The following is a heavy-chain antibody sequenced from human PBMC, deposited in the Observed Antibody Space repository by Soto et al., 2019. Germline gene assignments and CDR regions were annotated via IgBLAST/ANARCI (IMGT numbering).Heavy chain of an antibody. V-gene: IGHV1-18*01. CDR3: ARDGDIVVVQAEIPYYGMDV. D-gene: IGHD2-2*01. CDR2: ISAYNGNT. J-gene: IGHJ6*01. Sequence: DSGNVSCKATGYTFPSYGISWVRQARGQGLEWMGWISAYNGNTNYAQKLQGRVTMTTDTSTSTAYMELRSLRSDDTAVYYCARDGDIVVVQAEIPYYGMDV. CDR1: GYTFPSYG.